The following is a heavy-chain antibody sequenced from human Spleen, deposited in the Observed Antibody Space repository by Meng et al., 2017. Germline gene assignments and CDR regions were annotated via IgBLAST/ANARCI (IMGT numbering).Heavy chain of an antibody. CDR1: GDSITNHNW. CDR2: IPHRGSS. CDR3: LRGSGGSV. J-gene: IGHJ1*01. Sequence: QVQLRESGPALVKPSETLSLTCAVSGDSITNHNWWAWVRPPPGKGLEWIGEIPHRGSSAYSPSLKSRVSMSIDTSKNQFSVKLTSVTAADTAVYYCLRGSGGSVWGQGTLVTVSS. D-gene: IGHD3-10*01. V-gene: IGHV4-4*02.